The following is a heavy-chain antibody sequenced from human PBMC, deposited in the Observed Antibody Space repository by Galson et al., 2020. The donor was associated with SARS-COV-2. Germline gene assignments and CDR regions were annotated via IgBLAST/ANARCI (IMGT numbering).Heavy chain of an antibody. CDR3: ARHRLPDLVSYAFGI. V-gene: IGHV4-39*01. CDR2: IYYSGST. D-gene: IGHD2-8*01. Sequence: SETLSLTCTVSGGYISSSSYYWGWIRQPPGKGLEWIGSIYYSGSTYYNPSLKSRVTISVDTSKNQFSLKLSSVTAADTAVYYCARHRLPDLVSYAFGIWGQGTMVTVSS. J-gene: IGHJ3*02. CDR1: GGYISSSSYY.